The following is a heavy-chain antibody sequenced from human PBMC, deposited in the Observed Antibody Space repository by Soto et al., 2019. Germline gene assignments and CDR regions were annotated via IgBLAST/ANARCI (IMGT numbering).Heavy chain of an antibody. V-gene: IGHV4-39*01. CDR2: FYYSGTT. D-gene: IGHD3-10*02. CDR1: GDSITASYSN. CDR3: AKLVRDDVRRSDLDH. J-gene: IGHJ4*02. Sequence: SETLSLTYTVSGDSITASYSNWTWIRQPPGKGLEWIGTFYYSGTTSQNPPLRSRITISGDTSRNQFSLNLRSVTAADSGVYYCAKLVRDDVRRSDLDHWGQGTLVTVSS.